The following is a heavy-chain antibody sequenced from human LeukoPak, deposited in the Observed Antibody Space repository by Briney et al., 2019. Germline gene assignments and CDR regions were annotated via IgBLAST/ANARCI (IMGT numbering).Heavy chain of an antibody. Sequence: GGSLRLSCAASGFTFSSYATHWVPEAPGKGLEWVAVISYDGSNKYYADSVKGRFTISRDNSKNTLYLQMNSLRAEDTAVYYCARAGEVAGTDYWGQGTLVTVSS. CDR3: ARAGEVAGTDY. V-gene: IGHV3-30-3*01. CDR1: GFTFSSYA. CDR2: ISYDGSNK. J-gene: IGHJ4*02. D-gene: IGHD6-19*01.